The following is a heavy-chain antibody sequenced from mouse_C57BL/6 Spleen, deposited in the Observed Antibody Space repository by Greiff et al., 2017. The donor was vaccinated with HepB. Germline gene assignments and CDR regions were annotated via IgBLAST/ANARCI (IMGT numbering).Heavy chain of an antibody. Sequence: VQLQQSGAELVKPGASVKISCKASGYAFSSYWMNWVKQRPGKGLEWIGQIYPGDGDTNYNGKFKGKATLTADKSSSTAYMQLNSLTSEDSAVYFCARKRDSSGRFDYWGQGTTLTVSS. CDR1: GYAFSSYW. CDR2: IYPGDGDT. J-gene: IGHJ2*01. CDR3: ARKRDSSGRFDY. D-gene: IGHD3-2*02. V-gene: IGHV1-80*01.